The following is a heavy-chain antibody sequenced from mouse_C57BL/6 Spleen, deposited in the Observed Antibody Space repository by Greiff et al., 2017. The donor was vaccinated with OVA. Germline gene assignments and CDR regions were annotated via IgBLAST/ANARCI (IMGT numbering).Heavy chain of an antibody. CDR3: ARARGSSYGYFDV. D-gene: IGHD1-1*01. J-gene: IGHJ1*03. Sequence: VQLQQPGAELVRPGSSVKLSCKASGYTFTSYWMHWVKQRPIQGLEWIGNIDPSDSETHYNQKFKDKATLTVDKSSSTAYMPLSSLTSEDSAVYYCARARGSSYGYFDVWGTGTTVTVSS. CDR1: GYTFTSYW. V-gene: IGHV1-52*01. CDR2: IDPSDSET.